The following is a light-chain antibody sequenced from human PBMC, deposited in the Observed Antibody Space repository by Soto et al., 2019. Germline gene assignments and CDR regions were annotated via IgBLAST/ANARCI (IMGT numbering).Light chain of an antibody. CDR2: YDD. V-gene: IGLV1-36*01. CDR1: RSNVGDNA. Sequence: QSALTQPPSVSEAPRQRVTISCSGSRSNVGDNAVNWYQQFPGKAPKLLIYYDDLLTSGVSDRFSGSKSGTSAFLAISGLQSEDEGDYYCEAWDDSLNGWVFGGGTKLTVL. CDR3: EAWDDSLNGWV. J-gene: IGLJ3*02.